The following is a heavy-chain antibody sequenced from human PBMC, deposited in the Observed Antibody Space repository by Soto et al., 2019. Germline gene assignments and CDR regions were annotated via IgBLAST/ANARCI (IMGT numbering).Heavy chain of an antibody. Sequence: GSLRLSCAASGFTFSSYGMHWVRQAPGKGLEWVAVISYDGSNKYYADSVKGRFTISRDNSKNTLYLQMNSLRAEDTAVYYCAKGQDIVVVPAATNHNWFDPWGQGTLVTVSS. J-gene: IGHJ5*02. CDR3: AKGQDIVVVPAATNHNWFDP. CDR2: ISYDGSNK. CDR1: GFTFSSYG. D-gene: IGHD2-2*01. V-gene: IGHV3-30*18.